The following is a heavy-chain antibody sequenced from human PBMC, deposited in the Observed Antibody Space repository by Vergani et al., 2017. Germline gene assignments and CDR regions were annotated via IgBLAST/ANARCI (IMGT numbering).Heavy chain of an antibody. CDR2: IYYSGST. CDR3: ARQGSYFDGADY. CDR1: GGSISSSSYY. J-gene: IGHJ4*02. D-gene: IGHD1-26*01. Sequence: QLQLQESGPGLVKPSETLSLTCTVSGGSISSSSYYWGWIRQPPGKGLEWIGSIYYSGSTNYNPSLKIRVTISVDTSKNQFSLKLSSVTAADTAVYYCARQGSYFDGADYWGQGTLVTVSS. V-gene: IGHV4-39*07.